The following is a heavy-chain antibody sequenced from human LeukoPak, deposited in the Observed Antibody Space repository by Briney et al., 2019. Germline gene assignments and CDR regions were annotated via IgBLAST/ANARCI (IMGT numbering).Heavy chain of an antibody. D-gene: IGHD2-15*01. CDR3: ARGYRNHKFIVVVVAVAFDI. V-gene: IGHV3-23*01. Sequence: GGSLRLSCAASGFTFSSYGMSWVRQAPGKGLEWVSAISGSGGSTYYADSVKGRFTISRDNAKNSLYLQMNSLRAEDTAVYYCARGYRNHKFIVVVVAVAFDIWGQGTMVTVSS. J-gene: IGHJ3*02. CDR2: ISGSGGST. CDR1: GFTFSSYG.